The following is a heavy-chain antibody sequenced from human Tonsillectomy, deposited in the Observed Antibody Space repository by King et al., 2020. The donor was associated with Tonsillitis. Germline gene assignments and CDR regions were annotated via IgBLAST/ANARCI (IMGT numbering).Heavy chain of an antibody. D-gene: IGHD5-12*01. Sequence: VQLVESGGGLVQPGGSLRLSCAVSGFTFDTYWMNWVRQAPGKGLEGVANINQDGSEKYYVDPVKGRFPISRDNAKNSVCLQMNSLRAEDTAVYYCARDRGRNTPDYWGQGTLVTVSS. CDR3: ARDRGRNTPDY. CDR2: INQDGSEK. J-gene: IGHJ4*02. V-gene: IGHV3-7*01. CDR1: GFTFDTYW.